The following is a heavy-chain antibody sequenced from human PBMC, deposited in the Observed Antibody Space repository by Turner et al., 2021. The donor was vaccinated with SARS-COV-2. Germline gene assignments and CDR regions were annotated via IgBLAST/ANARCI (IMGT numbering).Heavy chain of an antibody. J-gene: IGHJ2*01. CDR2: IGTACDT. CDR1: GFTFSSYD. Sequence: EVQLVESGGGLVQPGGSLRLSCASSGFTFSSYDMHWVPQATGKGVEWVSAIGTACDTYYPGSVKGRFTSSRENAKNSLYLQMNSLGAGDTAVYYCARAGVMTTVLPGYFDLWGRGTLVTVSS. D-gene: IGHD4-17*01. V-gene: IGHV3-13*04. CDR3: ARAGVMTTVLPGYFDL.